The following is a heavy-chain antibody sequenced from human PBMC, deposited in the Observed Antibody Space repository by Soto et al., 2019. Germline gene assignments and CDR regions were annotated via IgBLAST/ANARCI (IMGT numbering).Heavy chain of an antibody. V-gene: IGHV3-23*01. CDR1: GFTFSSYA. CDR2: ISGSGGST. Sequence: GGSLRLSCAASGFTFSSYAMSWVRQAPGKGLEWVSAISGSGGSTYYADSVKGRFTISRDNSKNTLYLQMNSLRAEDTAVYYCAKDLTFVATIELSPKDYWGQGTLVTVSS. CDR3: AKDLTFVATIELSPKDY. D-gene: IGHD5-12*01. J-gene: IGHJ4*02.